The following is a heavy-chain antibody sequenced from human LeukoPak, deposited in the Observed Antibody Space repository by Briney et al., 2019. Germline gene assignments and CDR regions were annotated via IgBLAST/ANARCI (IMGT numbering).Heavy chain of an antibody. Sequence: PGGSLRLSCAASGFTFSSYTINWVRQAPGKGLEWVSSISGSGTYIFSADSMKGRFAISRDNAKNSLYLQMNSLRAEDTAVYYCARDAVLVSSSPSCWYFDLWGRGTLVTVSS. V-gene: IGHV3-21*01. D-gene: IGHD6-19*01. CDR2: ISGSGTYI. CDR1: GFTFSSYT. CDR3: ARDAVLVSSSPSCWYFDL. J-gene: IGHJ2*01.